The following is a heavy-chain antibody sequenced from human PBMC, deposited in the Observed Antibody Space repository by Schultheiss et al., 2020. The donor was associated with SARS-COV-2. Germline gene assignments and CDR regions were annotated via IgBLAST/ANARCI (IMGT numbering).Heavy chain of an antibody. Sequence: SQTLSLTCTVSGGSIRSRTYYWGWIRQPPGKGLEWIGSISNSGSTYYNPSLKRRGTISVDTSKNQFSLILSSVTAADTAVYYCARILRSVMGDPWGQGTLVTVSS. J-gene: IGHJ5*02. V-gene: IGHV4-39*01. CDR3: ARILRSVMGDP. CDR2: ISNSGST. CDR1: GGSIRSRTYY. D-gene: IGHD5/OR15-5a*01.